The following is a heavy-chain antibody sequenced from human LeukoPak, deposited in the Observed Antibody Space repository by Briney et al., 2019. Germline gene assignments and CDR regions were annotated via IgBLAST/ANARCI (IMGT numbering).Heavy chain of an antibody. J-gene: IGHJ4*02. D-gene: IGHD5-24*01. V-gene: IGHV1-69*13. Sequence: GASVKVSCKASGGTFSSYAISWVRQAPGQGLEWMGGIIPIFGTANYAQKFQGRVTITADESTSTAYMELSSLRSEDTAVYYCVRAGEMATIRGPFGYWGQGTLVTVSS. CDR2: IIPIFGTA. CDR3: VRAGEMATIRGPFGY. CDR1: GGTFSSYA.